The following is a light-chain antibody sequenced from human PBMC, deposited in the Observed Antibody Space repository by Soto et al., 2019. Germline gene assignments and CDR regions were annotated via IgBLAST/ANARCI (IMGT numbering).Light chain of an antibody. J-gene: IGLJ1*01. CDR3: SSYTSSSTYV. CDR2: DVS. Sequence: QPALTQPASVSGSPGQSITISCTETSSDVGGYKYVSWYQQHPGKAPKLMIYDVSNRPSGVSNRFSGSKSGNMASLTISGLQAEDEADYYCSSYTSSSTYVFGTGTKLTVL. V-gene: IGLV2-14*03. CDR1: SSDVGGYKY.